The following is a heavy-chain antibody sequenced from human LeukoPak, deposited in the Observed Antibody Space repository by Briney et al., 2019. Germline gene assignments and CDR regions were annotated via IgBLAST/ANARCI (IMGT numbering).Heavy chain of an antibody. D-gene: IGHD3-22*01. CDR3: ARHDGYYYESSGYFV. V-gene: IGHV3-23*01. Sequence: GGSLRLSCAASGFTFSTFAMIWVRQPPGKGLEWVSSIFPSGGEIHYADSVRGRFTISRDNSKSTLSLQMNSLRAEDTAIYYCARHDGYYYESSGYFVWGQGTLVTVAS. CDR2: IFPSGGEI. CDR1: GFTFSTFA. J-gene: IGHJ4*02.